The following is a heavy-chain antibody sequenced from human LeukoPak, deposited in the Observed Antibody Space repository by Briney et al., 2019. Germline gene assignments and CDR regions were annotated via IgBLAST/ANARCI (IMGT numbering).Heavy chain of an antibody. CDR3: ARAGYSSSDDAFDI. CDR2: INPNSGGT. Sequence: ASVKVSCKASGYTFTGYYMHWVRQAPGQGLEWMGWINPNSGGTNCAQKFQGWVTMARDTSISTAYMELSRLRSDDTAVYYCARAGYSSSDDAFDIWGQGTMVTVSS. D-gene: IGHD6-13*01. CDR1: GYTFTGYY. V-gene: IGHV1-2*04. J-gene: IGHJ3*02.